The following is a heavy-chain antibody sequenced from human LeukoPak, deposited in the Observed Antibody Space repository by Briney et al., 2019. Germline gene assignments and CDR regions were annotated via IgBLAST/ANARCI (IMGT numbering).Heavy chain of an antibody. V-gene: IGHV3-30*18. CDR1: GFTFSSYG. D-gene: IGHD3-10*01. CDR2: ISYDESNK. J-gene: IGHJ6*02. CDR3: AKEGGYYYGSGRQTWNYGMDV. Sequence: PGGSLRLSRAASGFTFSSYGMHWVRQAPGKGLEWVAVISYDESNKYYADSVKGRFTISRDNSKNTLYLQMNSLRAEDTAVYYCAKEGGYYYGSGRQTWNYGMDVWGQGTTVTAFS.